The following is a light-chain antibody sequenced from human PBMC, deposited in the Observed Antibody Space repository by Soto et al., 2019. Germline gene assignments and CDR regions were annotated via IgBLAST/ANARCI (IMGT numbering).Light chain of an antibody. CDR2: DAS. CDR3: QQYNSYPVA. J-gene: IGKJ1*01. CDR1: QSISSY. Sequence: DIQMTQSPSSLSASVVDRVTITFRASQSISSYLNWYQQKPGKAPKLLIYDASSLESGVPSRFSGSGSGTEFTLTISSLQPDDFATYYCQQYNSYPVAFGQGTKVDIK. V-gene: IGKV1-5*01.